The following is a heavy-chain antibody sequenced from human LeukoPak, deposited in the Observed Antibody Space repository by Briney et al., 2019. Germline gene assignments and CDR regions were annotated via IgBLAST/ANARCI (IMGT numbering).Heavy chain of an antibody. CDR2: IKRKNDGAAT. Sequence: PGGSLRLSCAVSGFAFANAWMTWVRQAPGKGLEWVGRIKRKNDGAATDYATPVKGRFTISRDDSINTLYLQMNSLKTEDTAVYYCSSSGSRWDYFDYWGQGALVTVSS. J-gene: IGHJ4*02. V-gene: IGHV3-15*01. CDR3: SSSGSRWDYFDY. CDR1: GFAFANAW. D-gene: IGHD6-13*01.